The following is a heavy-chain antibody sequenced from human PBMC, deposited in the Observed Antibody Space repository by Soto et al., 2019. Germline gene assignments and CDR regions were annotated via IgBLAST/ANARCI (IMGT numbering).Heavy chain of an antibody. J-gene: IGHJ6*02. Sequence: QITLKESGPTLVKPTQTLTLTCTFSGFSLSTSGVGVGWIRQPPGKALEWLALIYWDDDKRYSPSLTSRLTINNDTSKNQVVLTMTNMDPVDTATYYCAHVLVVVANYGMDVWGQGTTVTVSS. CDR1: GFSLSTSGVG. D-gene: IGHD2-15*01. CDR3: AHVLVVVANYGMDV. V-gene: IGHV2-5*02. CDR2: IYWDDDK.